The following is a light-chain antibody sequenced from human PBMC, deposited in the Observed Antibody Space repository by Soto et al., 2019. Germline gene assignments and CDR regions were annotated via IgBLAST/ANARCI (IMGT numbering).Light chain of an antibody. Sequence: AIRMTQSPSSFSASTGDRVTITCRASQGISSYLAWYQQKPGKAPKLLIYDASTLQSGVPSRFSGSGSGTDFTLTISCLQSEDFATDYCQQYYSYPYTFGQGTKLEIK. V-gene: IGKV1-8*01. CDR2: DAS. CDR3: QQYYSYPYT. CDR1: QGISSY. J-gene: IGKJ2*01.